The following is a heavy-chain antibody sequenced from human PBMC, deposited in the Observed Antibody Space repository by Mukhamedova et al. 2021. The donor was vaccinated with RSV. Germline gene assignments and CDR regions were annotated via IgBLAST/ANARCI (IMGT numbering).Heavy chain of an antibody. V-gene: IGHV3-48*03. CDR2: ISSSGSTI. J-gene: IGHJ4*02. Sequence: VSYISSSGSTIHYADSVKGRFTISRDNAKNSLYLQMNSLRAEDTAVYYCARDLEVADGYSTFDYWGQGTLVTVSS. CDR3: ARDLEVADGYSTFDY. D-gene: IGHD5-24*01.